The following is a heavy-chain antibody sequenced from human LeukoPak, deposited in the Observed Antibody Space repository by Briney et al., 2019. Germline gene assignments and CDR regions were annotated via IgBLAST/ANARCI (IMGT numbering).Heavy chain of an antibody. CDR1: GYTFTSYG. CDR2: ISAYNGKA. V-gene: IGHV1-18*01. J-gene: IGHJ4*02. D-gene: IGHD1-14*01. Sequence: GASVKVSCKASGYTFTSYGISWVRQAPGQGLEWMGWISAYNGKAHYSQKFQGRVTMTKDTSTTTAYMELRSLRSDDTAMYYCARGEGTGVDWGQGTLVIVSS. CDR3: ARGEGTGVD.